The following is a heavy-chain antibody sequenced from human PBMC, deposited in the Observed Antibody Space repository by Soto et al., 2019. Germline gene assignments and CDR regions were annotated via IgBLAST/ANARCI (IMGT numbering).Heavy chain of an antibody. CDR3: ARGQYYDFWSGYYTPNFDY. CDR2: MNPNSGNT. CDR1: GYTFTSYD. J-gene: IGHJ4*02. D-gene: IGHD3-3*01. V-gene: IGHV1-8*01. Sequence: ASVKVSCKASGYTFTSYDINWVRQATGQGLEWMGWMNPNSGNTGYAQKFQGRVTMTRNTSMSTAYMELSSLRSEDTAVYYCARGQYYDFWSGYYTPNFDYWGQGTLVTVSS.